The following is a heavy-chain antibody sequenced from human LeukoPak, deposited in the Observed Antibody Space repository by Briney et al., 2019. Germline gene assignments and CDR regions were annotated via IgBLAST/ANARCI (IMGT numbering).Heavy chain of an antibody. V-gene: IGHV3-74*01. CDR2: INTGGSST. D-gene: IGHD4-17*01. CDR1: GFTFSNYW. J-gene: IGHJ5*02. CDR3: AKDPRVTISWFDP. Sequence: PGGSLRLSCAASGFTFSNYWMHWVRQVPGKGLVWVSRINTGGSSTTYADSVKGRFTISRDNAKNTLYLQMNSLRAEDTAVYYCAKDPRVTISWFDPWGQGTLVTVSS.